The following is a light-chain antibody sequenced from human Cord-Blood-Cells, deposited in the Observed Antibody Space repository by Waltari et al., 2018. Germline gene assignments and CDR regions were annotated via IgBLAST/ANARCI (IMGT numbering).Light chain of an antibody. V-gene: IGLV2-14*03. J-gene: IGLJ3*02. CDR3: SADTSSSTWV. CDR1: SSDVGGYNY. Sequence: QSALTQPASVFGSPGQSITISCTGTSSDVGGYNYVSWYQQHQGKAPNLTIYDVSNRPPGVSNRFSGSKSGNTASLTISGLQTEDEADYCCSADTSSSTWVFGGGTKLTVL. CDR2: DVS.